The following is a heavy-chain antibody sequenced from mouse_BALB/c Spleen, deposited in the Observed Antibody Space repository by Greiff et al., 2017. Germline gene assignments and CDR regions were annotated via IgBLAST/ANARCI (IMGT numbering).Heavy chain of an antibody. D-gene: IGHD4-1*01. CDR3: ATSNWDVYFDY. J-gene: IGHJ2*01. CDR1: GYTFTSYW. Sequence: VQLQQPGAELVKPGASVKLSCKASGYTFTSYWMHWVKQRPGQGLEWIGEINPSNGRTNYNEKFKSKATLTVDKSSSTAYMQLSSLTSEDSAVYYCATSNWDVYFDYWGQGTTLTVSS. CDR2: INPSNGRT. V-gene: IGHV1S81*02.